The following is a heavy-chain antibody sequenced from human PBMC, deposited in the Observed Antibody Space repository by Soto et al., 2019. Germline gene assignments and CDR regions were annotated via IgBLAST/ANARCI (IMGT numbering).Heavy chain of an antibody. V-gene: IGHV1-58*02. J-gene: IGHJ6*02. CDR2: IVVGSGNT. Sequence: GASVKVSCKASGFTFTSSAMQWVRQARGQRLEWIGRIVVGSGNTNYAQKYQERVTITRDMSTSTAYMELSSLRSEDTAVYYCASTLTTPTLGDYYGMDVWGQGTTVTVSS. CDR1: GFTFTSSA. CDR3: ASTLTTPTLGDYYGMDV. D-gene: IGHD4-17*01.